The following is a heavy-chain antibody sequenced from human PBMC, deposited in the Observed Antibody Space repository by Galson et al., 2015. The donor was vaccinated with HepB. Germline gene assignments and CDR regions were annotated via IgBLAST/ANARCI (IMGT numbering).Heavy chain of an antibody. D-gene: IGHD2-2*01. J-gene: IGHJ6*02. CDR2: ISYDGSNK. CDR1: GFTFSSYA. CDR3: ARDLDCSSTSCYPHRGYYYGMDV. Sequence: SLRLSCAASGFTFSSYAMHWVRQAPGKGLEWVAVISYDGSNKYYADSVKGRFTISRDNSKNTLYLQMNSLRAEDTAVYYCARDLDCSSTSCYPHRGYYYGMDVWGQGTTVTVSS. V-gene: IGHV3-30*04.